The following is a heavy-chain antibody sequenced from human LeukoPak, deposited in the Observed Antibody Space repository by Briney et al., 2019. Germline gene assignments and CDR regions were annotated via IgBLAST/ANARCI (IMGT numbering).Heavy chain of an antibody. CDR1: GYTFTSYD. CDR2: MNPNSGNT. V-gene: IGHV1-8*01. Sequence: ASVKVSCKASGYTFTSYDINWVRQATGQGLEWMGWMNPNSGNTGYAQKFQGRVTMTRNTSISTAYMELSSLRSEDTAVYYCASGIGDTAMVDYWGQGTLVTVSS. D-gene: IGHD5-18*01. J-gene: IGHJ4*02. CDR3: ASGIGDTAMVDY.